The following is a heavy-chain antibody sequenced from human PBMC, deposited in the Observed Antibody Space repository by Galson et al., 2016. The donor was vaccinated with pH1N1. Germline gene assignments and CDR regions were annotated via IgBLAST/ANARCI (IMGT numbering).Heavy chain of an antibody. CDR3: AHSLYGDYVGWFDP. CDR1: GFSLSTSGVG. J-gene: IGHJ5*02. CDR2: IYWNDDK. D-gene: IGHD4-17*01. V-gene: IGHV2-5*01. Sequence: PALVKPTQTLTLTCTFSGFSLSTSGVGVGWIRQPPGKALEWLALIYWNDDKRYSPSLKSRLTITKDTSKNQVVLTMTNMDPVDTATYYCAHSLYGDYVGWFDPWGREPWSPSPQ.